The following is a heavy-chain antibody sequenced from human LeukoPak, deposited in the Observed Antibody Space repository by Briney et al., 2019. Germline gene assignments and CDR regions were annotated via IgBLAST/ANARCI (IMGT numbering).Heavy chain of an antibody. V-gene: IGHV3-30*04. J-gene: IGHJ4*02. Sequence: GGSLRLSCAASGFTFSSYAIHWVRQAPGKGLEWVAIISYDGSNRYYADSVKGRFTISRDNSKNTLYLQMNSLRAEDTAVYYCARDWEKYYFDYWGQGTLVTVSS. CDR1: GFTFSSYA. D-gene: IGHD1-26*01. CDR2: ISYDGSNR. CDR3: ARDWEKYYFDY.